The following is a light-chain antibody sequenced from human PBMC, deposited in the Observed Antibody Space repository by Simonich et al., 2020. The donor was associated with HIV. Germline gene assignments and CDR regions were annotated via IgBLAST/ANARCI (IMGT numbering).Light chain of an antibody. Sequence: EIVLTQSPATLSLSPGERATLSCRASQSVSSYLAWYQQKPGQGPRLFIYDASNRATCIPARFSGSGSGTDFTLTISSLEPEDFAVYYCQQRSNWPPVFTFGPGTKVDIK. V-gene: IGKV3-11*01. J-gene: IGKJ3*01. CDR3: QQRSNWPPVFT. CDR1: QSVSSY. CDR2: DAS.